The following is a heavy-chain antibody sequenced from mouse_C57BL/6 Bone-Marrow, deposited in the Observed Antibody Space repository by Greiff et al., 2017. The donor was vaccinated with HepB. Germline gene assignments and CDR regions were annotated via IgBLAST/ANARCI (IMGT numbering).Heavy chain of an antibody. V-gene: IGHV1-69*01. CDR3: ARITDDGYDSYWYFDV. CDR1: GYTFTSYW. J-gene: IGHJ1*03. Sequence: QVQLQQPGAELVMPGASVKLSCKASGYTFTSYWMHWVKQRPGQGLEWIGEIDPSDSYTNYNQKFKGKSTLTVDKSSSTAYMQLSSLTSEDSAVYYCARITDDGYDSYWYFDVWGTGTTVTVSS. D-gene: IGHD2-2*01. CDR2: IDPSDSYT.